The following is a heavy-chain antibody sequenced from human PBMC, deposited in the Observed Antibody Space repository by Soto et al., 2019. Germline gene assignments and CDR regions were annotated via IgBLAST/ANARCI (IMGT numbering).Heavy chain of an antibody. D-gene: IGHD3-10*01. J-gene: IGHJ4*02. CDR2: IRDKANSYTT. CDR1: GFTFSDHY. CDR3: ARRPGSGRSVDY. V-gene: IGHV3-72*01. Sequence: EVQLVESGGGLVQPGGSLRLSCAASGFTFSDHYMDWVRQAPGKGLEWVGLIRDKANSYTTEYAASVRGRFTISGDESKNSVYLKTNSLKTEDTAVYYCARRPGSGRSVDYWGQGTLVTVSS.